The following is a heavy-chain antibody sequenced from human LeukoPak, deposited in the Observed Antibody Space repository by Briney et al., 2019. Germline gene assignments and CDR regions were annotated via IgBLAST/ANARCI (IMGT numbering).Heavy chain of an antibody. J-gene: IGHJ3*02. CDR2: ITSSGSAV. Sequence: PGGSLSLSCAASGFTFKDYYMGWIRQAPGKGLEWISYITSSGSAVYDADSVTGRFIISRDNAKNSLYLQMNSLRAEDTAVYFCARAFNDGFDIWGQGTMVTVSS. V-gene: IGHV3-11*04. CDR3: ARAFNDGFDI. CDR1: GFTFKDYY.